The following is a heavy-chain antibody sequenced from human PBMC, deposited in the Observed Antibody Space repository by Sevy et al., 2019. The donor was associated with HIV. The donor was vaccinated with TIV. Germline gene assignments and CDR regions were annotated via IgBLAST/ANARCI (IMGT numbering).Heavy chain of an antibody. D-gene: IGHD6-19*01. V-gene: IGHV3-30*18. Sequence: GGSLRLSCAASGFSFSTYGMHWVRQAPSKGLEWAAAISYDGFKNYYADSVKGRFAISIDNSKNPLYFEMNSLRPEDTAIYYCAKEWGGASDWCLYFDHWGQGALVTVSS. CDR3: AKEWGGASDWCLYFDH. J-gene: IGHJ4*02. CDR2: ISYDGFKN. CDR1: GFSFSTYG.